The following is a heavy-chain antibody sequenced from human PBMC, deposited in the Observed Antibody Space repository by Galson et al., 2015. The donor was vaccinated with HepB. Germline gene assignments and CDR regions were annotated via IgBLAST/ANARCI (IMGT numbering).Heavy chain of an antibody. CDR1: GYTFTGYY. V-gene: IGHV1-2*04. CDR3: ARSGPRNESIAAAGPPPYYYYYGMDV. CDR2: INPNSGGT. J-gene: IGHJ6*02. Sequence: SVKVSCKASGYTFTGYYMHWVRQAPGQGLEWMGWINPNSGGTNYAQKFQGWVTMTRDTSISTAYMELSRLRSDDTAVYYCARSGPRNESIAAAGPPPYYYYYGMDVWGQGTTVTVSS. D-gene: IGHD6-13*01.